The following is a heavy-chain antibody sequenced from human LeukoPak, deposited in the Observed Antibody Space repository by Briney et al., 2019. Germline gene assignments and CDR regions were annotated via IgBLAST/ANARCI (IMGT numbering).Heavy chain of an antibody. CDR3: ARELGSYSSSSQGDY. CDR1: GFTFSSYA. V-gene: IGHV3-30-3*01. CDR2: ISYDGSNK. Sequence: PGGSLRLSCAASGFTFSSYAMHWVRQAPGKGLEWVAVISYDGSNKYYADSVKGRFTISRDNAKNSLYLQMNSLRAEDTAVYYCARELGSYSSSSQGDYLGQGTLVTVSS. D-gene: IGHD6-6*01. J-gene: IGHJ4*02.